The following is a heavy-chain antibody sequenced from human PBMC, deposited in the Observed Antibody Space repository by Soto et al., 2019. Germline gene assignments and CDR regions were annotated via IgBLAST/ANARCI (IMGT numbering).Heavy chain of an antibody. CDR2: IIPILGIA. CDR1: GGTFSSYT. Sequence: QVQLVQSGAEVKKPGSSVKVSCKASGGTFSSYTISWVRQAPGQGLEWMGRIIPILGIANYAQKFQGRVTITADKSTSTAYMELSSLRSEDTAVYYCARGCLAYCGGDPRRQFDPWGQGTLVTVSS. D-gene: IGHD2-21*02. V-gene: IGHV1-69*02. CDR3: ARGCLAYCGGDPRRQFDP. J-gene: IGHJ5*02.